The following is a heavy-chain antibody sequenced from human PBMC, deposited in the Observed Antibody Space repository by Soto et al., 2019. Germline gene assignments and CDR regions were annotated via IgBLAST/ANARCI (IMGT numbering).Heavy chain of an antibody. CDR3: ARDKITGLFAY. CDR2: INHSGST. CDR1: GGSFSGYY. V-gene: IGHV4-34*01. Sequence: QVQLQQWGVGLLKPSETLSLTCAVYGGSFSGYYWTWIRQPPGTGLEWIGEINHSGSTNYNPSLKSRVTISVDTSKNQFSLKLTSVTAADTAVYYCARDKITGLFAYWGQGTLVTVSS. D-gene: IGHD2-8*02. J-gene: IGHJ4*02.